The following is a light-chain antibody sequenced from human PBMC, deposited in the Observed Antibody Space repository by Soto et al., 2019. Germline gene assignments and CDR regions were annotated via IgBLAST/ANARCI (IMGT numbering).Light chain of an antibody. Sequence: QSALTQPASVSGSPGQWITISCAGTATDIGGYNYVSWYQHHPGRAPKLIIYGVTNRPSGVSNRFSGSKSGNTASLTISGLQAEDEADYYCCSFTSSSLFGTGTKVTVL. V-gene: IGLV2-14*03. CDR1: ATDIGGYNY. J-gene: IGLJ1*01. CDR2: GVT. CDR3: CSFTSSSL.